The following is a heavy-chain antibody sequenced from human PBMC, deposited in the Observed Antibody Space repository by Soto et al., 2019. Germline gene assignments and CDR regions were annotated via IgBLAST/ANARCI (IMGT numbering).Heavy chain of an antibody. CDR3: AREYSSGYSYGSWFDP. J-gene: IGHJ5*02. CDR1: GYTFTSYG. V-gene: IGHV1-18*01. CDR2: ISAYNGNT. Sequence: QVQLVQSGAEVKKPGASVKVSCKASGYTFTSYGISWVRQAPGQGLEWMGWISAYNGNTNYAQKLQGRVTMTTDTATSTAYMELRSLRSDDTAVYYCAREYSSGYSYGSWFDPWGQGTLVTVSS. D-gene: IGHD5-18*01.